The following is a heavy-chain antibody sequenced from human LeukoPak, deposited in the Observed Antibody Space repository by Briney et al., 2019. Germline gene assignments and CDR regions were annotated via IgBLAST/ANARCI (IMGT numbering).Heavy chain of an antibody. D-gene: IGHD6-13*01. J-gene: IGHJ4*02. V-gene: IGHV3-33*01. CDR3: ARGSSSWYYFDY. Sequence: GGSLRLSCAASGFTFRSYGMHSVRQAPGRGLEWVAVIWYEGSDKHYADSVKGRFTISRDNSKNTLYLQLNSMRAVDTAVYYCARGSSSWYYFDYWGQGTLVTVSS. CDR1: GFTFRSYG. CDR2: IWYEGSDK.